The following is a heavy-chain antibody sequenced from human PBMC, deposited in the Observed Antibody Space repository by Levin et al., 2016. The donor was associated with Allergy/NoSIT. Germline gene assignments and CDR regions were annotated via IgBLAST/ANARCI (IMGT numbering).Heavy chain of an antibody. Sequence: GEFLKISCAASGFTFSSYAMHWVRQAPGKGLEWVAVISYDGSNKYYADSVKGRFTISRDNSKNTLYLQMNSLRAEDTAVYYCARGGHDYRYYFDYWGQGTLVTVSS. CDR3: ARGGHDYRYYFDY. J-gene: IGHJ4*02. CDR2: ISYDGSNK. V-gene: IGHV3-30-3*01. CDR1: GFTFSSYA. D-gene: IGHD4-11*01.